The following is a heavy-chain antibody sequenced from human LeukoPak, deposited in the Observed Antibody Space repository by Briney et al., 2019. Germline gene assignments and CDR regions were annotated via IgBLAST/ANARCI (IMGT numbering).Heavy chain of an antibody. V-gene: IGHV3-53*01. Sequence: GGSLRLSCAASGFTVSSDYMTWVRQAPGKGLEWVSVIYSGGSTYYADSVKGRFTISRDNSKNTVYLQLNNLRVEDTAVYYCARDHFEPGVILDYWGQGNLVTVSS. CDR2: IYSGGST. D-gene: IGHD3-9*01. CDR3: ARDHFEPGVILDY. CDR1: GFTVSSDY. J-gene: IGHJ4*02.